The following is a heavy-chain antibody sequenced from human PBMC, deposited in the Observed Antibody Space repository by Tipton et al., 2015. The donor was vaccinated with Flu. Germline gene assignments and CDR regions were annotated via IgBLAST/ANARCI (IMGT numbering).Heavy chain of an antibody. CDR2: ISYDGSNK. CDR3: ARDVSGYSYGPGGH. V-gene: IGHV3-30*04. Sequence: QLVQSGGVVVQPGGSLRLSCAASGFTFSSYAMHWVRQAPGKGLEWVAVISYDGSNKYYADSVKGRFTISRDNSKNTLYLQMNSLRAEDTAVYYCARDVSGYSYGPGGHWGQGTLVTVSS. D-gene: IGHD5-18*01. CDR1: GFTFSSYA. J-gene: IGHJ4*02.